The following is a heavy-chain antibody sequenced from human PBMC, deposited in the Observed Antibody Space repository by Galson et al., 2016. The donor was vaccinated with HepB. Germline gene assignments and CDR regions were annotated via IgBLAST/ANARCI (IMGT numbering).Heavy chain of an antibody. D-gene: IGHD3-3*02. V-gene: IGHV4-39*01. CDR3: AIASPAFDF. CDR1: GDSISRSTYY. J-gene: IGHJ4*02. CDR2: IYYSGRT. Sequence: ETLSLTCTVSGDSISRSTYYWGWVRQPPGKGLEGIGSIYYSGRTYYNPSLKSRVTISVDTSKKQFSLKVSSVTAGDTAVYYCAIASPAFDFWGQGTLVTVSA.